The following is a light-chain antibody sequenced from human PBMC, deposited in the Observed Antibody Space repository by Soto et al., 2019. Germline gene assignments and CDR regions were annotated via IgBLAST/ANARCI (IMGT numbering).Light chain of an antibody. CDR2: EVI. V-gene: IGLV2-11*01. CDR3: CSYAGTYTPVV. Sequence: QSAPTQPRSVSGSPGQSVTISRTGTSSDVGGYDYVSWYQQSPGKAPKLIIYEVIERPSGVPDRFSGSKSGNTASLTISGLQGEDEADYYCCSYAGTYTPVVFGGGTKLTVL. CDR1: SSDVGGYDY. J-gene: IGLJ2*01.